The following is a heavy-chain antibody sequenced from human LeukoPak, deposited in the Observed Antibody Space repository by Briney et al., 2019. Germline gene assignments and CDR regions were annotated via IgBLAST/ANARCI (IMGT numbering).Heavy chain of an antibody. J-gene: IGHJ6*03. D-gene: IGHD3-10*01. Sequence: GGSLRLSCAASGFTLSSYSMNWVRQAPGKGLEWVSSISSGSTYMYYADSVKGRFTISRDDAKNSLYLQMNSLRAEDTAVYYCARDSVYFYYYMDVWGKRTTVTVSS. CDR2: ISSGSTYM. V-gene: IGHV3-21*01. CDR1: GFTLSSYS. CDR3: ARDSVYFYYYMDV.